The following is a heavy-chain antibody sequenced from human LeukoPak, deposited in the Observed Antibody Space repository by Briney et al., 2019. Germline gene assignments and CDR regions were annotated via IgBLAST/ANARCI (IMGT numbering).Heavy chain of an antibody. D-gene: IGHD3-16*01. CDR1: GFTFSSYA. J-gene: IGHJ6*03. CDR2: ISYDGSNK. V-gene: IGHV3-30*04. CDR3: ARDPADYVWGSPYMDV. Sequence: GGSLRLSCAASGFTFSSYAMHWVRQAPGKGLEGVAVISYDGSNKYYADSVKGRFTISRDNSKNTLYLQMNSLRAEDTAVYYCARDPADYVWGSPYMDVWGKGTTVTVSS.